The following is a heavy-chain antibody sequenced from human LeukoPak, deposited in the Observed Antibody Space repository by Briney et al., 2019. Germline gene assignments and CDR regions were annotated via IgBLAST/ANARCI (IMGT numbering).Heavy chain of an antibody. Sequence: ASVKVSCKASGYTFTSYDINWVRQATGQGLEWMGWMNPNSGNTGYAQKFQGRVTMTRNTSISTAYMELSSLRSEDTAVYYCARETYGSGSYNYYYGMDVWGKGTTVTVSS. CDR2: MNPNSGNT. CDR1: GYTFTSYD. CDR3: ARETYGSGSYNYYYGMDV. V-gene: IGHV1-8*01. J-gene: IGHJ6*04. D-gene: IGHD3-10*01.